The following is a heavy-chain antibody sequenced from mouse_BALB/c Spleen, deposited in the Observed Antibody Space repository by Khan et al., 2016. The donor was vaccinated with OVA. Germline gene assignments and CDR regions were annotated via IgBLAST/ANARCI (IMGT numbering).Heavy chain of an antibody. Sequence: QIQLVQSGPELKKPGETVKISCKASGYTFTNYGMNWVKQSPGKALKWMGWINTYTGEPTYADDFKGRFAFSLETSASTAYLQINNLKNEDTATYFCARPPYFSDTRDHWGQGTSVTVSS. CDR3: ARPPYFSDTRDH. D-gene: IGHD2-10*01. CDR1: GYTFTNYG. CDR2: INTYTGEP. J-gene: IGHJ4*01. V-gene: IGHV9-3-1*01.